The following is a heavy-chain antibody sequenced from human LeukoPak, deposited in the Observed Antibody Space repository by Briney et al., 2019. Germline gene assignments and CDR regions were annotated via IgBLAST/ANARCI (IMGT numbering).Heavy chain of an antibody. CDR3: AGGNDVQVARYYYMDV. CDR1: GGTFSSYA. CDR2: IIPIFGTA. V-gene: IGHV1-69*06. J-gene: IGHJ6*03. D-gene: IGHD1-1*01. Sequence: SVKVSCKASGGTFSSYAISWVRQAPGQGLEWMGGIIPIFGTANYAQKFQGRVTITADKSTSTAYMELSSLRSEDTAVYYCAGGNDVQVARYYYMDVWGKGTTVTVSS.